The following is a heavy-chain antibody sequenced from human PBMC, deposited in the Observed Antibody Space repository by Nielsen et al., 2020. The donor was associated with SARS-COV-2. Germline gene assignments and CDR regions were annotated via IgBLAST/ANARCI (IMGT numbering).Heavy chain of an antibody. D-gene: IGHD6-6*01. CDR2: IKEDGSEK. CDR3: AREQLVLLDY. Sequence: GGSLRLSCAASGFTFSSYWMSWVRQAPGKGLEWVANIKEDGSEKYYVDSVKGQFTISRDNSKNTLYLQMNSLRAEDTAVYYCAREQLVLLDYWGQGTLVTVSS. J-gene: IGHJ4*02. V-gene: IGHV3-7*01. CDR1: GFTFSSYW.